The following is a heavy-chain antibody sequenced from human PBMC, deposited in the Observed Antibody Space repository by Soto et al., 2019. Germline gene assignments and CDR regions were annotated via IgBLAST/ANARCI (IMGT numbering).Heavy chain of an antibody. D-gene: IGHD3-16*02. CDR3: ARVSRYYYYYGMDV. Sequence: PSETLSLTCTVSGGSISSGGYYWSWIRQHPGKGLEWIGYIYYSGSTYYNPSLKSRVTISVDTSKNQFSLKLSSVTAADTAVYYCARVSRYYYYYGMDVWGQGTTVTVSS. CDR2: IYYSGST. J-gene: IGHJ6*02. V-gene: IGHV4-31*03. CDR1: GGSISSGGYY.